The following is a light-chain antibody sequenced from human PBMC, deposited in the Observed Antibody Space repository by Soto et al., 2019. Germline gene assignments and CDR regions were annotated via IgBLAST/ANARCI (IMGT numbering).Light chain of an antibody. CDR3: QHYGSSPSFT. CDR2: GTF. J-gene: IGKJ3*01. Sequence: EIVLTQSPGTLSLSPGERATLSCRASQSVNSDYLAWYQQRPGQAPSLLIYGTFNRPTGIPDRFSGTRSGTDVTLTISRLEPEDFAVYYFQHYGSSPSFTFGPVTKVDIK. CDR1: QSVNSDY. V-gene: IGKV3-20*01.